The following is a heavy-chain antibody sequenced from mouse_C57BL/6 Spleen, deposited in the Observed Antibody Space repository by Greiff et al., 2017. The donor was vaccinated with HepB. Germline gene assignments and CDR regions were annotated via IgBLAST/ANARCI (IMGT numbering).Heavy chain of an antibody. CDR1: GYTFTDYE. J-gene: IGHJ4*01. CDR2: IDPETGGT. V-gene: IGHV1-15*01. CDR3: TRRCLWGTTVGGAMDY. D-gene: IGHD1-1*01. Sequence: VQLQESGAELVRPGASVTLSCKASGYTFTDYEMHWVKQTPVHGLEWIGAIDPETGGTAYNQKFKGKAILTADKSSSTAYMELRSLTSEDSAVYYCTRRCLWGTTVGGAMDYWGQGTSVTVSS.